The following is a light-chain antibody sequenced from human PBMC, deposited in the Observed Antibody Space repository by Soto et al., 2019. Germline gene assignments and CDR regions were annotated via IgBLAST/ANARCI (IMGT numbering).Light chain of an antibody. CDR1: QSISSW. V-gene: IGKV1-5*01. CDR2: DAS. J-gene: IGKJ1*01. Sequence: DSQMTQSPSTLSASIGDRVTITYRASQSISSWLAWYQQKPGKAPKLLIYDASSLESGVPSSLSGRGSGTEFTLTISSMPPDDFATYYCQQYNSYWTFGHGTKVDIK. CDR3: QQYNSYWT.